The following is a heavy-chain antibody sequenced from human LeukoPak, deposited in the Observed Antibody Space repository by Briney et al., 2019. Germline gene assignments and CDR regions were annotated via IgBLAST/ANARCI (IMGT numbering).Heavy chain of an antibody. Sequence: SETLSLTCAVYGGSFSGYYWSWIRQPPGKGLEWIGEINHSGSTNYNPSLKSRVTISVDTSKNQFSLKLSSVTAADTAVYYCARVGSYYYDSSGYYYDMNFDHWGQRTLVTVSS. D-gene: IGHD3-22*01. V-gene: IGHV4-34*01. J-gene: IGHJ4*02. CDR3: ARVGSYYYDSSGYYYDMNFDH. CDR2: INHSGST. CDR1: GGSFSGYY.